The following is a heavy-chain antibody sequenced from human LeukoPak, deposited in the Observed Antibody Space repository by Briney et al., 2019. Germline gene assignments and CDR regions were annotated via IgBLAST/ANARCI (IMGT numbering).Heavy chain of an antibody. D-gene: IGHD3-22*01. J-gene: IGHJ4*02. V-gene: IGHV3-30-3*01. Sequence: GGSLRLSCAASGSTFSSYAMHWVRQAPGKGLEWVAVISYDGSNKYYADSVKGRFTISRDNSKNTLYLQMNSLRAEDTAVYYCARAFSDYDSSGYYSDYWGQGTLVTVSS. CDR1: GSTFSSYA. CDR2: ISYDGSNK. CDR3: ARAFSDYDSSGYYSDY.